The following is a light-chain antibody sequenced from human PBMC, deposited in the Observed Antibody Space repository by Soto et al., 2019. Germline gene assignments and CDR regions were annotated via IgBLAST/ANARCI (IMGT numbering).Light chain of an antibody. CDR2: NFN. CDR1: SSDIGSYT. CDR3: ASWDDSMHGPV. Sequence: QSVLTKPISASGTPGQRVTISCSGSSSDIGSYTVNWYQQLPGTAPKLLIYNFNRRPSGVPDRFSGSRSGTSASLAISGLQSDDEADYYCASWDDSMHGPVFGGGTKLTVL. J-gene: IGLJ3*02. V-gene: IGLV1-44*01.